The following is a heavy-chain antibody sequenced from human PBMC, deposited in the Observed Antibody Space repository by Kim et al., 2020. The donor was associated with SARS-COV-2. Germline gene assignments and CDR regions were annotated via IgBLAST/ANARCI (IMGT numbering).Heavy chain of an antibody. D-gene: IGHD3-16*02. CDR1: GFSFADTY. V-gene: IGHV3-53*01. CDR3: ARDLRRSSIDYHFGMDV. CDR2: IYLVGST. J-gene: IGHJ6*02. Sequence: GGSLRLSCSASGFSFADTYINWVRQAPGGGLEWLAVIYLVGSTYFADSVKGRFTISRDNSTNTVYLEMNSLRVEDTSVYYCARDLRRSSIDYHFGMDVWGPGTTVTVSS.